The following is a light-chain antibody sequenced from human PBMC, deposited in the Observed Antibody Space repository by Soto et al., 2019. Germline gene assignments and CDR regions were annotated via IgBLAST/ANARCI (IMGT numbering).Light chain of an antibody. V-gene: IGKV3-20*01. J-gene: IGKJ1*01. CDR3: QQYLTIPRT. CDR1: QSVSSDF. Sequence: EIVLTQSPDTLSLSPGERATLSCRASQSVSSDFLAWYQRKPGQAPRLLIYGASTRATGIPDRFSGSGSGTDFTLTISRLEPEDFAVYDCQQYLTIPRTFGQGTKVDIK. CDR2: GAS.